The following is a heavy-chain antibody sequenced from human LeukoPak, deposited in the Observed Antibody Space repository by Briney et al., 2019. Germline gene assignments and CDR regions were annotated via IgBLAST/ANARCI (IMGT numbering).Heavy chain of an antibody. CDR1: GYTFTGYY. V-gene: IGHV1-2*04. CDR2: INPNSGGT. D-gene: IGHD1-26*01. CDR3: ARGPTRWVGPLGY. J-gene: IGHJ4*02. Sequence: GASVKVSCKASGYTFTGYYMHWVRQAPGQGLEWMGWINPNSGGTNYAQKFQGWVTMTRDTSISTAYKELSRLRSDDTAVYYCARGPTRWVGPLGYWGQGTLVTVSS.